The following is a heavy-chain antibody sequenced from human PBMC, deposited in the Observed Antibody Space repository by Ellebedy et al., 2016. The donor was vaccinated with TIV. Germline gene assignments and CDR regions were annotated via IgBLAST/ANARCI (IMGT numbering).Heavy chain of an antibody. CDR2: ISSDGSNK. D-gene: IGHD6-19*01. Sequence: GGSLRLSCGASGFTFSSYGMHWVRLAPGKGLEWVAVISSDGSNKHYGDSVKGRITISRDNSNNTLYLQMSSLRTDDTAVYYCARGAQAVAGGGYFHHWGQGTLVTVSS. CDR3: ARGAQAVAGGGYFHH. J-gene: IGHJ1*01. V-gene: IGHV3-30*03. CDR1: GFTFSSYG.